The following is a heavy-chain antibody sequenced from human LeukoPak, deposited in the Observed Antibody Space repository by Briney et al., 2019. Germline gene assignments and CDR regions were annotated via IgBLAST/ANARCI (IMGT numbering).Heavy chain of an antibody. Sequence: GRSLRLSCAASGFTFSSYGMHWVRQAPGKGLEWVAVISYDGSNKYYADSVKGRFTISRDNSKNTLYLQMNSLRAEDTAVYYCAVYGDYDWGQGTLVTVSS. D-gene: IGHD4-17*01. CDR3: AVYGDYD. CDR1: GFTFSSYG. V-gene: IGHV3-30*03. J-gene: IGHJ4*02. CDR2: ISYDGSNK.